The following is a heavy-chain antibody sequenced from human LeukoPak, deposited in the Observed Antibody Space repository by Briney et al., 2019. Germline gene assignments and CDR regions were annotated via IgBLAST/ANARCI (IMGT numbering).Heavy chain of an antibody. CDR2: IKQDGSEK. CDR3: ARWGDYGGNLRNWYFDL. J-gene: IGHJ2*01. CDR1: GFTFSSYW. V-gene: IGHV3-7*01. Sequence: GGSLRLSCAASGFTFSSYWMSWVRQAPGKGLEWVANIKQDGSEKYYVDSVKGRFTISRDNAKNSLYLQMNSLRAEDTAVYYCARWGDYGGNLRNWYFDLWGRGTLVTVSS. D-gene: IGHD4-23*01.